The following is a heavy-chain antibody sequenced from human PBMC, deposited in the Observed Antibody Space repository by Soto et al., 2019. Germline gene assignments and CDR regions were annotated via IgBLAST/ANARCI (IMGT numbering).Heavy chain of an antibody. CDR3: ASGGWGSSGWYDY. V-gene: IGHV4-61*01. CDR2: IYYSGST. J-gene: IGHJ4*02. CDR1: GGSVSSGSYY. D-gene: IGHD6-19*01. Sequence: SETLSLTCTVSGGSVSSGSYYWSWIRQPPGKGLEWIGYIYYSGSTNYNPSLKSRVTISVDTSKNQFSLKLSSVTAADTAVYYCASGGWGSSGWYDYWGQGTLVTVSS.